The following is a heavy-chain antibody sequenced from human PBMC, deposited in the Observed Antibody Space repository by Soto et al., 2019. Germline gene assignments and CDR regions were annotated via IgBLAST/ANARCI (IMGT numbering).Heavy chain of an antibody. CDR1: GGSISSGGYY. Sequence: SETLSHTCTVSGGSISSGGYYWSWIRQHPGKGLEWIGYIYYSGSTYYNPSLKSRVTISVDTSKNQFSLKLSSVTAADTAVYYCARWLNDSSGNYLSNDALDIGRQGTMV. CDR3: ARWLNDSSGNYLSNDALDI. V-gene: IGHV4-31*03. J-gene: IGHJ3*02. CDR2: IYYSGST. D-gene: IGHD3-22*01.